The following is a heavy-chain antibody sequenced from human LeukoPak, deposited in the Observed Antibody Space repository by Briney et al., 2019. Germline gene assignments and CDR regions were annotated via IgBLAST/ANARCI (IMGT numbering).Heavy chain of an antibody. D-gene: IGHD3-9*01. Sequence: GASVKVSCKASGGTYSSYAISWVRQAPGQGLEWMGGIIPIFGTANYAQKFQGRVTITTDESTSTAYMELSSLRSEDTAVYYCAGGSYYDILTVDYYFDYWGQGTLVTVSS. V-gene: IGHV1-69*05. CDR1: GGTYSSYA. CDR2: IIPIFGTA. J-gene: IGHJ4*02. CDR3: AGGSYYDILTVDYYFDY.